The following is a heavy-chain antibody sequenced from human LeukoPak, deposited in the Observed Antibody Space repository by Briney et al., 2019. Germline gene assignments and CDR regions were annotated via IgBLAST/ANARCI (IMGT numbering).Heavy chain of an antibody. CDR1: GGHFSAYY. J-gene: IGHJ4*02. V-gene: IGHV4-34*01. CDR3: ASSGIAVAGPSYYFDY. D-gene: IGHD6-19*01. Sequence: SETLSLTCAVYGGHFSAYYWNWIRQSPGKGLEWIGEINHSGSTNYNPSLKSRVTISGDPSKNQFSLKVSSVTAADSAAYYRASSGIAVAGPSYYFDYWGQGTLVTVSS. CDR2: INHSGST.